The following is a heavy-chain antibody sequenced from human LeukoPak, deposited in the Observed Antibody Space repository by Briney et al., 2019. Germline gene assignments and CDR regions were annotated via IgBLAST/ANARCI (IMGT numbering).Heavy chain of an antibody. V-gene: IGHV1-2*02. CDR1: GYTFTIDD. J-gene: IGHJ6*04. D-gene: IGHD2-2*01. CDR3: AREGGSTRCYDV. CDR2: INPNSGGT. Sequence: AAVRVSFKGSGYTFTIDDRKGGREGTGQGGGGGGWINPNSGGTNYAQKFQGRVTMTRDMSISTAYMELSSLSSDDTAVYYCAREGGSTRCYDVWGKGTTVTISS.